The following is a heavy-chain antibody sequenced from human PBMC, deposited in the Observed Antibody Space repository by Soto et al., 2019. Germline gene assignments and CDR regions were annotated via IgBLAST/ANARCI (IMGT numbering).Heavy chain of an antibody. CDR1: GFTLSSYW. V-gene: IGHV3-74*01. CDR2: INIDGSST. CDR3: ARERWLTTGSYYYYYGMDV. J-gene: IGHJ6*02. D-gene: IGHD6-19*01. Sequence: EVQLVESGGGLVQPGGSLRLSCAASGFTLSSYWMHWVRQAPGKGLVWVSRINIDGSSTSYADSVKGRFTISRDNAKNTLYLQMNSLRAEDTAVYYCARERWLTTGSYYYYYGMDVWGQGTTVTVAS.